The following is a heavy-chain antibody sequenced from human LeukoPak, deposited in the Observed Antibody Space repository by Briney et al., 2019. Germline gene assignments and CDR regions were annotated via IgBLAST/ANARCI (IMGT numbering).Heavy chain of an antibody. CDR3: ARGTYSSSAETFDP. CDR2: IYTSGST. D-gene: IGHD6-13*01. V-gene: IGHV4-4*07. J-gene: IGHJ5*02. Sequence: NASETLSLTCTVSGGSISSYYWSWIRQPAGKGLVWIGRIYTSGSTNYNPSLKSRVTMSVDTSKNQFSLKLSSVTAADTAVYYCARGTYSSSAETFDPWGQGTLVTVSS. CDR1: GGSISSYY.